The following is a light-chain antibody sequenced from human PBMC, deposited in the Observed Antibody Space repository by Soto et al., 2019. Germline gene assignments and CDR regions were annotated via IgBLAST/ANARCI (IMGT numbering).Light chain of an antibody. CDR1: SSDVGGSNF. Sequence: QSALTQPPSASGSPGQSVTISCTGTSSDVGGSNFVSWYQQHPGKAPKLMIYEVSKRPSGIPDRFSGSKSGTSGTLDITGLQTGDEADYYCATWDGSLPAEVFGGGTKLTVL. CDR3: ATWDGSLPAEV. V-gene: IGLV2-8*01. CDR2: EVS. J-gene: IGLJ2*01.